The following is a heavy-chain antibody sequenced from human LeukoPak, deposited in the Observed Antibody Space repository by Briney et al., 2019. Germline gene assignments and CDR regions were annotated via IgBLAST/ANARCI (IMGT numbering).Heavy chain of an antibody. CDR1: GFTFSSYA. J-gene: IGHJ4*02. Sequence: GGSLRLPCAASGFTFSSYAMSWVRQAPGKGLEWVSAISGSGGSTYYADSVKGRFTISRDNSKNTLYLQMNSLRAEDTAVYYCAKDLLYNWNYGGYFDYWSQGTLVTVSS. CDR2: ISGSGGST. D-gene: IGHD1-7*01. CDR3: AKDLLYNWNYGGYFDY. V-gene: IGHV3-23*01.